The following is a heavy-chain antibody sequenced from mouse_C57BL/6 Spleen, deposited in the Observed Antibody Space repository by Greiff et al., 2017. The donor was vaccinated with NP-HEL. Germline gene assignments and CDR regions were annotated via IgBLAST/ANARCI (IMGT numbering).Heavy chain of an antibody. CDR1: GYSITSGYD. Sequence: EVKVEESGPGMVKPSQSLSLTCTVTGYSITSGYDWHWIRHFPGNKLEWMGYISYSGSTNYNPSLKSRISITHDTSKNHFFLKLNSVTTEDTATYYCARGDYGSTFDYWGQGTTLTVSS. CDR2: ISYSGST. CDR3: ARGDYGSTFDY. J-gene: IGHJ2*01. D-gene: IGHD1-1*01. V-gene: IGHV3-1*01.